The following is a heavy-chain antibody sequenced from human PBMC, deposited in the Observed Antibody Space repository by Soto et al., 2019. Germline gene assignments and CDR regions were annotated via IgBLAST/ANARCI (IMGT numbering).Heavy chain of an antibody. J-gene: IGHJ3*02. CDR2: IYYSGST. V-gene: IGHV4-39*01. CDR1: GGSISSSSYY. CDR3: ARRIGLLDAFDI. Sequence: SETLSLTCTVSGGSISSSSYYWGWIRQPPGKGLEWIGSIYYSGSTYYNPSLKSRVTISVDTSKNQFSLKLSSVTAADTAVYYCARRIGLLDAFDIWGQGTMVTVSS. D-gene: IGHD2-15*01.